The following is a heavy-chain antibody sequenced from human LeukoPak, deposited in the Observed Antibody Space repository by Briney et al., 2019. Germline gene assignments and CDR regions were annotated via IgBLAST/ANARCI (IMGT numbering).Heavy chain of an antibody. V-gene: IGHV1-46*01. CDR3: ARDFISAYDSSGYDSVSFDY. CDR1: GYTFTSYY. J-gene: IGHJ4*02. Sequence: ASVKVSCKASGYTFTSYYMHWVRQAPGQGLEWMGIINPSGGSTSYAQKFQGRVTMTRDMSTSTAYMELSSLRSEDTAVYYCARDFISAYDSSGYDSVSFDYWGQGTLVTVSS. D-gene: IGHD3-22*01. CDR2: INPSGGST.